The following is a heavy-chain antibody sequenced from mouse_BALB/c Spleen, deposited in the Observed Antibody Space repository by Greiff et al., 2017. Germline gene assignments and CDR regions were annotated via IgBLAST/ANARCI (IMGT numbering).Heavy chain of an antibody. CDR2: IDTSDSYT. J-gene: IGHJ2*01. CDR3: ARGSDY. Sequence: QVQLQQPGAELVMPGASVKMSCKASGYTFTDYWMHWVKQRHGQGLEWIGAIDTSDSYTSYNQKFKGKATLTVDESSSTAYMQLSSLTSEDSAVYYCARGSDYWGQGTTLTVSS. V-gene: IGHV1-69*01. CDR1: GYTFTDYW.